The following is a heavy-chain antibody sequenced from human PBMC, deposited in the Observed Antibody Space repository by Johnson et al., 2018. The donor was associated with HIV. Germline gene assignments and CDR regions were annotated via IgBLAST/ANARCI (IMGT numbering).Heavy chain of an antibody. CDR3: ARDSQTYDYVWGSYRLKGDDAFDI. D-gene: IGHD3-16*02. CDR1: GFTFSSYA. V-gene: IGHV3-7*01. CDR2: IKCDGSEK. J-gene: IGHJ3*02. Sequence: VQLVESGGGLVKPGGSLRLSCAASGFTFSSYAMSWVRQAPGKGLEWVADIKCDGSEKYYVDSVKGRFTISRDNAKNSLYLQMNSLRAEDTAVYYCARDSQTYDYVWGSYRLKGDDAFDIWGQGTMVTVSS.